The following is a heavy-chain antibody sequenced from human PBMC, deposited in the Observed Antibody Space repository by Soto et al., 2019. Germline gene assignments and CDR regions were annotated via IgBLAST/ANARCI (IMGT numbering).Heavy chain of an antibody. CDR2: ISGSGGST. D-gene: IGHD6-19*01. Sequence: EVQLLESGGGLVQPGGSLRLSCAASGFTFTSYGMSWVRQAPGKGLEWVSAISGSGGSTYYADSWKGRFTISRDNSKNTLYLQMNSLRAEDTAVYYCARVNGYSSGWFDYWGQGTLVTVSS. CDR1: GFTFTSYG. J-gene: IGHJ4*02. CDR3: ARVNGYSSGWFDY. V-gene: IGHV3-23*01.